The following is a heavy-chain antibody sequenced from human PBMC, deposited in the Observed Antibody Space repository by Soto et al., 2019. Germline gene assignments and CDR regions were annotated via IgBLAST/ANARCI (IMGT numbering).Heavy chain of an antibody. CDR1: GGSISSGDNY. CDR2: IYYSGST. CDR3: ARAPQLLFYYYYYMDV. J-gene: IGHJ6*03. V-gene: IGHV4-31*01. D-gene: IGHD2-2*01. Sequence: QVQLQESGPGLAKPSQTLSLTCTVSGGSISSGDNYWSWIRQHPGKGLEWIAFIYYSGSTYYNPCLKSQVTISVDTSKNQFSLKLSSVTAEDTAVYYCARAPQLLFYYYYYMDVWGKGTTVTVSS.